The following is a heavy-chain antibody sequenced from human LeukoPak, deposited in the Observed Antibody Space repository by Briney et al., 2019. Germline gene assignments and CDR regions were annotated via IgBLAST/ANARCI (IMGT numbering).Heavy chain of an antibody. Sequence: SETLSLTCTVSGGSISSGGYYWSWIRQHPGKGLEWIGYIYYSGSTYYNPSLKSRVTIPVDTSKNQFSLKLSSVTAADTAVYYCARVPAGDYVWGSYRPFRFDYWGQGTLVTVSS. J-gene: IGHJ4*02. CDR1: GGSISSGGYY. CDR2: IYYSGST. D-gene: IGHD3-16*02. V-gene: IGHV4-31*03. CDR3: ARVPAGDYVWGSYRPFRFDY.